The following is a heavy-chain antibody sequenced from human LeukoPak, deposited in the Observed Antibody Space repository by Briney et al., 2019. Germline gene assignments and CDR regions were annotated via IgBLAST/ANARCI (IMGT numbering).Heavy chain of an antibody. CDR1: GFTFSNYA. Sequence: GGSLRLSCAASGFTFSNYAMSWVRQAPGKGLEWVLGMSSSGGSTYYRDSVKGRFTISRDNSKNTLYLQMNSLRAEDTAVYYCAKGLGEYSYGSLFSFDYWGQGTLVIVSS. CDR2: MSSSGGST. J-gene: IGHJ4*02. D-gene: IGHD5-18*01. CDR3: AKGLGEYSYGSLFSFDY. V-gene: IGHV3-23*01.